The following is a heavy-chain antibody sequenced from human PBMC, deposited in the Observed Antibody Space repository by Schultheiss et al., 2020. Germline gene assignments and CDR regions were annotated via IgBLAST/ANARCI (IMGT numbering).Heavy chain of an antibody. CDR2: IYYSGST. V-gene: IGHV4-59*08. Sequence: SETLSLTCTVSGGSISSYYWSWIRQPPGKGLEWIGYIYYSGSTNYNPSLKSRVTISVDTSKNQFSLKLSSVTAADTAVYYCARNPGDDRDGYNYDAFDIWGQGKMVTVSS. CDR3: ARNPGDDRDGYNYDAFDI. J-gene: IGHJ3*02. CDR1: GGSISSYY. D-gene: IGHD5-24*01.